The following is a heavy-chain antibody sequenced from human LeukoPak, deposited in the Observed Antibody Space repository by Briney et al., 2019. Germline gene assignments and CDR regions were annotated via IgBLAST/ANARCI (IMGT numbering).Heavy chain of an antibody. V-gene: IGHV3-9*01. J-gene: IGHJ4*02. CDR1: GFTFDDYA. D-gene: IGHD3-16*01. CDR2: ISWNSGSI. Sequence: GGSLRLSCAASGFTFDDYAMHWVRQAPGKGLEWVSGISWNSGSIGYADSVKGRFTISRDNAKNSLYLQMNSLRAEDTAVYYCAREGEIYWGQGTLVTVSS. CDR3: AREGEIY.